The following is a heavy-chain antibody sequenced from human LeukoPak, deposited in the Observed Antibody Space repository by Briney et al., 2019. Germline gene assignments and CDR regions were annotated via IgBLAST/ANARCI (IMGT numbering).Heavy chain of an antibody. V-gene: IGHV1-8*01. Sequence: GASVKVSCKASGYTFTSYDINWVRQATGQGLEWMGWMTPKSDNTGHAQKFQGRVTMTRNTSISTAYMEPSGLGFEDTAVYYCARGTAVAGTSDAFDIWGQGTMVTVSS. D-gene: IGHD6-19*01. CDR1: GYTFTSYD. CDR2: MTPKSDNT. J-gene: IGHJ3*02. CDR3: ARGTAVAGTSDAFDI.